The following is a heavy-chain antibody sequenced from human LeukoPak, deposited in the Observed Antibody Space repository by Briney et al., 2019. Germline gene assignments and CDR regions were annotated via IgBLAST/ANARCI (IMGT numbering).Heavy chain of an antibody. Sequence: EWVSVISYYGSNKYYSDSVKGRFTISRDNSKNTLYLQMNSLRAEDTAVYYCAKNWNYFDYWGQGTLVTVSS. D-gene: IGHD1-1*01. CDR2: ISYYGSNK. V-gene: IGHV3-30*18. J-gene: IGHJ4*02. CDR3: AKNWNYFDY.